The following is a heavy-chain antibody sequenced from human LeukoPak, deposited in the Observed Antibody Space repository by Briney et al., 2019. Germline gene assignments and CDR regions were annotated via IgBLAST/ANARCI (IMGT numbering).Heavy chain of an antibody. D-gene: IGHD3-9*01. CDR1: GFTFSSYW. Sequence: GGSLRLSCAASGFTFSSYWMHWVRQAPGKGLVWVSRINSDGSSTSYADSVKGRFTISRDNAKNTLYLQMNSLRAEDTAVYYCARVMSGRVDYDILTGYYKPAVGYYYYYMDVWGKGTTVTVSS. CDR3: ARVMSGRVDYDILTGYYKPAVGYYYYYMDV. V-gene: IGHV3-74*01. J-gene: IGHJ6*03. CDR2: INSDGSST.